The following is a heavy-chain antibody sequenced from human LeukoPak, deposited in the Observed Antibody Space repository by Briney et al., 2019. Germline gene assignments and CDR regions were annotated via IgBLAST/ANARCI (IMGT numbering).Heavy chain of an antibody. CDR1: GFTFSNYW. Sequence: GGSLRLSCAASGFTFSNYWMHWVRQAPGKGLVWVSRINTDGSSTNYADSVKGRFTISRDNAKNSLYLQMNSLRAEDTALYYCAKDMAYYYGSGPIDIWGQGTMVTVSS. J-gene: IGHJ3*02. CDR2: INTDGSST. CDR3: AKDMAYYYGSGPIDI. V-gene: IGHV3-74*01. D-gene: IGHD3-10*01.